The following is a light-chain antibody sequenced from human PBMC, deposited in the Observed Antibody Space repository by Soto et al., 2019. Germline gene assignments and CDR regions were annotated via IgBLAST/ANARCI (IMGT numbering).Light chain of an antibody. CDR1: QSVSNN. Sequence: ELVMTQSPATLSVSPGERATLSCRASQSVSNNLAWYQEKPGQAPRLLLYGASTRATGIPARFSGSGSGTEFTLTINSLQSEDFALYSCQQYNNWPTPTFGQGTRLEMK. CDR2: GAS. CDR3: QQYNNWPTPT. V-gene: IGKV3-15*01. J-gene: IGKJ5*01.